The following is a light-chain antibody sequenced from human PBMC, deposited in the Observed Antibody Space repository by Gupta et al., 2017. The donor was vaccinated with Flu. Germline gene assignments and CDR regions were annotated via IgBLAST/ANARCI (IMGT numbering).Light chain of an antibody. CDR3: HQYVSSPG. J-gene: IGKJ1*01. CDR2: GAS. V-gene: IGKV3-20*01. CDR1: QTVSSTY. Sequence: EIALTQSPGTLSLSPGQRATLSCRASQTVSSTYLAWYQQKPGQPPRLLIYGASNRATGNPDRFGGSGSGTDFTLTISRLEPEDFAVYYCHQYVSSPGFGQGTKVEIK.